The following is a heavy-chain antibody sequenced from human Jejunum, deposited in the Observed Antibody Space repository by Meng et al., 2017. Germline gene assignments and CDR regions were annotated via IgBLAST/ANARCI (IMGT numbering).Heavy chain of an antibody. J-gene: IGHJ4*02. CDR3: GKDWGGVGAIDY. CDR1: GFTFSNSA. D-gene: IGHD1-26*01. CDR2: INNDGSYS. Sequence: VQGVEAGGGLVLPGGSLRRSCAAAGFTFSNSAMSWVRQAPGKGLEWVSRINNDGSYSEYADSVKGRFTISRDNADNTLYLQMNSLRADDTAVYYCGKDWGGVGAIDYWGQGTLVTVSS. V-gene: IGHV3-74*03.